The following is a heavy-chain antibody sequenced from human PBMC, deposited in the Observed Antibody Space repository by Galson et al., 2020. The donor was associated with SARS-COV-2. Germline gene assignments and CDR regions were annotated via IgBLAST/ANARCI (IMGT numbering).Heavy chain of an antibody. J-gene: IGHJ6*02. CDR1: GGSISSSSYY. CDR3: AGESTVTGDYYYYGMDV. CDR2: IYYSGST. Sequence: LEPLSLTCTVSGGSISSSSYYWGWIRQPPGKGLEWIGSIYYSGSTYYNPSLKSRVTISVDTSKNQFSLKLSSVTAADTAVYYCAGESTVTGDYYYYGMDVWGQGTTVTVSS. V-gene: IGHV4-39*02. D-gene: IGHD4-17*01.